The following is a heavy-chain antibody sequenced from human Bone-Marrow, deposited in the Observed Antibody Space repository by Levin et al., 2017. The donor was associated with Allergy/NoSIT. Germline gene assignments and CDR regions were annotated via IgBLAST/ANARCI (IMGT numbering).Heavy chain of an antibody. CDR2: IYVRGNT. CDR3: ARDGDIVVDPSARRWAFAI. Sequence: SETLSLTCTVSGASMKSDNYYWNWIRQPAGKAPEWIGRIYVRGNTDYSPSLRRRVTISLDTYKNQFSLILSSVTAADTAVYYCARDGDIVVDPSARRWAFAIWAKGHWSPSLQ. J-gene: IGHJ3*02. D-gene: IGHD2-2*01. CDR1: GASMKSDNYY. V-gene: IGHV4-61*02.